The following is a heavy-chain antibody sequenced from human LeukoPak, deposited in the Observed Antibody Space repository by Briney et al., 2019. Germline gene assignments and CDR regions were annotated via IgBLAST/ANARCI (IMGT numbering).Heavy chain of an antibody. Sequence: PGRSLRLSCAASGFTFSSYAMHWVRQAPGKGLEWVAVISYDGSNKYYADSVKGRFTISRDNSKNTLYLQMNSLRSDDTAVYYCARDPYDYVWGSYRQSDAFDIWGQGTMVTVSS. J-gene: IGHJ3*02. CDR1: GFTFSSYA. CDR3: ARDPYDYVWGSYRQSDAFDI. D-gene: IGHD3-16*02. V-gene: IGHV3-30-3*01. CDR2: ISYDGSNK.